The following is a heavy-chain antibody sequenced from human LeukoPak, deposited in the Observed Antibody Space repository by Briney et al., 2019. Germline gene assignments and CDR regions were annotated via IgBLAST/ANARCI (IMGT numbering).Heavy chain of an antibody. CDR3: ARDFSGGSCYDV. V-gene: IGHV4-61*01. CDR2: IYYSGST. J-gene: IGHJ6*02. CDR1: GGALSSVTYY. Sequence: SETLSLTCTVSGGALSSVTYYWGWIRQPPGKGLEWIGYIYYSGSTNYNPSLKSRVTISVDTSKNQFSLKLSSVTAADTAVYYCARDFSGGSCYDVWGQGTTVTVSS. D-gene: IGHD2-15*01.